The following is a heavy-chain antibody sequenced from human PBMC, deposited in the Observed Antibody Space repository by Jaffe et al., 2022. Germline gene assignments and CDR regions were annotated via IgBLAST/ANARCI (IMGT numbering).Heavy chain of an antibody. J-gene: IGHJ5*02. CDR3: AKDPSSIFDWKPYNWFDP. Sequence: EVQLLESGGGLVQPGGSLRLSCAASGFTFSSYAMSWVRQAPGKGLEWVSAISGSGGSTYYADSVKGRFTISRDNSKNTLYLQMNSLRAEDTAVYYCAKDPSSIFDWKPYNWFDPWGQGTLVTVSS. CDR1: GFTFSSYA. V-gene: IGHV3-23*01. CDR2: ISGSGGST. D-gene: IGHD3-9*01.